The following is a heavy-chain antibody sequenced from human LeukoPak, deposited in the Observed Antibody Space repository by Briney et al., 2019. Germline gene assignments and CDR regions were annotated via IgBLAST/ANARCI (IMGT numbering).Heavy chain of an antibody. CDR1: GFTFSSYS. Sequence: GGSLRLSCAASGFTFSSYSMNWVRQAPGKGLEWVSSISSSSSYIYYADSVKGRFTISRDNSKNTLYLQMNSLRAEDTAVYCCAKDSYDYSNYGYYYYYGMDVWGQGTTVTVSS. J-gene: IGHJ6*02. CDR3: AKDSYDYSNYGYYYYYGMDV. D-gene: IGHD4-4*01. CDR2: ISSSSSYI. V-gene: IGHV3-21*04.